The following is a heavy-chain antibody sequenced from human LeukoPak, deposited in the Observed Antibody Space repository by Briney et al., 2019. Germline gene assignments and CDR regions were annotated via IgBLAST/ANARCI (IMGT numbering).Heavy chain of an antibody. Sequence: SETLSLTCTVSGDSISSGDYYWSWIRQPAGKGLEWIGRISSSGSTNYNPSLKSRVTISVDTSKNQFSLKLSSVTAADTAVYYCARDTYYYGSGSLYFDYWGQGTLVTVSS. CDR3: ARDTYYYGSGSLYFDY. V-gene: IGHV4-61*02. CDR1: GDSISSGDYY. J-gene: IGHJ4*02. CDR2: ISSSGST. D-gene: IGHD3-10*01.